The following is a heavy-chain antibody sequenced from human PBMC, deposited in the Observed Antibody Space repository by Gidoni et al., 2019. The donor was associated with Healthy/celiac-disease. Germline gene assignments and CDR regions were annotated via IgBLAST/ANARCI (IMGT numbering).Heavy chain of an antibody. V-gene: IGHV1-2*02. Sequence: QVQLVQSGAEVKKPGASVKVSCKASGYTFTGYYMHWVRQAPGQGLEWMGWINPNSGGTNYAQKFQGRVTMTRDTSISTAYMELSRLRSDDTAVYYCARTQTRYYGSGSYYGYWGQGTLVTVSS. CDR3: ARTQTRYYGSGSYYGY. CDR1: GYTFTGYY. J-gene: IGHJ4*02. D-gene: IGHD3-10*01. CDR2: INPNSGGT.